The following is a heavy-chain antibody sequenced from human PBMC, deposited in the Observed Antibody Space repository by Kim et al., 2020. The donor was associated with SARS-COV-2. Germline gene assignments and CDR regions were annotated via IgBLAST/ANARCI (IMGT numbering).Heavy chain of an antibody. J-gene: IGHJ5*02. CDR3: AREGSGSYYMGPNWFDP. D-gene: IGHD3-10*01. V-gene: IGHV1-18*04. CDR1: GYTFTSYG. CDR2: ISAYNGNT. Sequence: ASVKVSCKASGYTFTSYGISWVRQAPGQGLEWMGWISAYNGNTNYEQKLQGRVTMTTDTSTSTAYMELRSLGSDDTAVYYCAREGSGSYYMGPNWFDPWGQGTLVTVSS.